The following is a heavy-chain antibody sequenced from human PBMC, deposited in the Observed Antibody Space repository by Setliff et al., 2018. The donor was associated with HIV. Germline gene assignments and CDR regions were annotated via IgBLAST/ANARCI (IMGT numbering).Heavy chain of an antibody. CDR1: GGSNSGAYL. J-gene: IGHJ6*02. D-gene: IGHD2-15*01. CDR3: AREQYHFVVDYYYYYGMDV. V-gene: IGHV4-4*07. CDR2: IFRAGNA. Sequence: PSETLSLTCAVSGGSNSGAYLGAWIRQPAGKGLEWIGRIFRAGNATYNPSLKSRAILSVDTSQNQFSLQLKHVTAADTAIYYCAREQYHFVVDYYYYYGMDVWGQGNTVTVSS.